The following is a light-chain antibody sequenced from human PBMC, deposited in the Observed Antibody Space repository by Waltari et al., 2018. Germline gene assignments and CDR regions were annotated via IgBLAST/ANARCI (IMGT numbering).Light chain of an antibody. J-gene: IGLJ2*01. V-gene: IGLV1-44*01. Sequence: QSVLTQPPSASGTPGQRVTISCSGSSSNIGSNVVSWYQQPPGTAPKLLIFYNDQRPSGVPDRFSGSKSGTSASLAISGLQSEDEADYYCAAWDDSLNGVVFGGGTKLTVL. CDR1: SSNIGSNV. CDR2: YND. CDR3: AAWDDSLNGVV.